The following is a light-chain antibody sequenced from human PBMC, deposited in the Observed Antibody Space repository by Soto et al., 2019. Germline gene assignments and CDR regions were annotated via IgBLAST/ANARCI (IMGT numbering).Light chain of an antibody. Sequence: QSALTQPPSVSAAPGQKVTISCSGSSSNIWNNYVSWYQQLPETAPKLLIYDNNKRPSGIPDRLSGSKSGTSATLGIAGLQTGDEADYHCGTWDSSLSAYVFGTGTKVTVL. J-gene: IGLJ1*01. CDR3: GTWDSSLSAYV. CDR2: DNN. CDR1: SSNIWNNY. V-gene: IGLV1-51*01.